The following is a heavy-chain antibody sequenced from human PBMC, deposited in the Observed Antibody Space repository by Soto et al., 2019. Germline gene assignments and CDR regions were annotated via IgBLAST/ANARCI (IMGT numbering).Heavy chain of an antibody. V-gene: IGHV4-39*01. Sequence: PSETLSLTCTVSGGSISSSSYYWGWIRQPPGKGLEWIGSIYYSGSTYYNPSLKSRVTISVDTSKNQFSLKLSSVTAADTAVYYCARHASGHHDFWSGYYTGPYYYYYMDVWGKGTTVTVSS. CDR1: GGSISSSSYY. D-gene: IGHD3-3*01. CDR3: ARHASGHHDFWSGYYTGPYYYYYMDV. CDR2: IYYSGST. J-gene: IGHJ6*03.